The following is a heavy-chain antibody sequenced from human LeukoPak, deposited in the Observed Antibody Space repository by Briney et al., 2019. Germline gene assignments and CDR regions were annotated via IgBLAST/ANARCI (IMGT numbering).Heavy chain of an antibody. Sequence: GGSLRLSCAASRFTFSSYSMNWVRQAPGKGLEWVSFISSSSSYIWYADSVKGRLTISRDNAKNSLYLQMNSLRAEDTAVYYCARGGVAVPAAIQIYYFDYWGQGTLVTVSS. CDR3: ARGGVAVPAAIQIYYFDY. V-gene: IGHV3-21*01. J-gene: IGHJ4*02. CDR1: RFTFSSYS. CDR2: ISSSSSYI. D-gene: IGHD2-2*01.